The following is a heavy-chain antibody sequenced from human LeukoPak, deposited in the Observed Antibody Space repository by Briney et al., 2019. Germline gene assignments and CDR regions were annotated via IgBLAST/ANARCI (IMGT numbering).Heavy chain of an antibody. CDR3: AREGSGYQYYFDY. CDR1: GGSFSGYY. J-gene: IGHJ4*02. Sequence: PSETLSLTCAVYGGSFSGYYWSWIRQPPGKGLEWIGEINHSGSTNYNPSLKSRVTISVDTSKNRFSLKLSSVTAADTAVYYCAREGSGYQYYFDYWGQGTLVTVSS. CDR2: INHSGST. V-gene: IGHV4-34*01. D-gene: IGHD3-22*01.